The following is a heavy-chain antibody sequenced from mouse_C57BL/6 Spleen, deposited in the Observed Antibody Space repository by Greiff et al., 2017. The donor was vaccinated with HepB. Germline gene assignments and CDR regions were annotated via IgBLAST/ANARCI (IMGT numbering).Heavy chain of an antibody. CDR3: ASYYGSSPYYAMDY. J-gene: IGHJ4*01. CDR2: ISYDGSN. D-gene: IGHD1-1*01. CDR1: GYSITSGYY. Sequence: ESGPGLVKPSQSLSLTCSVTGYSITSGYYWNWIRQFPGNKLEWMGYISYDGSNNYNPSLKNRISITRDTSKNQFFLKLNSVTTEDTATYYCASYYGSSPYYAMDYWGQGTPVTVSS. V-gene: IGHV3-6*01.